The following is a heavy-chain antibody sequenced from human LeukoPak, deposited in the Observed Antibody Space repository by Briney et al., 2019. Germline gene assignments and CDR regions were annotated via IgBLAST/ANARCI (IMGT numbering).Heavy chain of an antibody. CDR1: GFTFSSYW. CDR2: INHNGNVN. V-gene: IGHV3-7*03. CDR3: ARVRIDYYDSSGYYVDAFDI. J-gene: IGHJ3*02. D-gene: IGHD3-22*01. Sequence: GGSLRLSCAASGFTFSSYWMNWARQAPGKGLEWVASINHNGNVNYYVDSVKGRFTISRDNAKNSLYLQMSNLRAEDTAVYFCARVRIDYYDSSGYYVDAFDIWGQGTMVTVSS.